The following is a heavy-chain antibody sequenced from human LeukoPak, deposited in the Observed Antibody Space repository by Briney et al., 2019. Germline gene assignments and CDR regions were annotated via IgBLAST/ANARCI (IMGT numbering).Heavy chain of an antibody. CDR1: GYTFTGYY. CDR2: INPNSGGT. D-gene: IGHD2-2*01. J-gene: IGHJ6*02. Sequence: ASVKVSCKASGYTFTGYYMHWVRQAPGQGLEWMGWINPNSGGTNYAQKFQGWVTMTRDTSISTAYMELSRLRSDDTAVYYCAREVEPAAYGASGMDVWGQGTTVTVSS. CDR3: AREVEPAAYGASGMDV. V-gene: IGHV1-2*04.